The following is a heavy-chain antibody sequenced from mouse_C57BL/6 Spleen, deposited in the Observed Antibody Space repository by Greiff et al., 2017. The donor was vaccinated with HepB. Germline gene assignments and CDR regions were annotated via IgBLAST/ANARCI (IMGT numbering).Heavy chain of an antibody. J-gene: IGHJ4*01. D-gene: IGHD1-2*01. CDR3: TRGDYGIYAMDY. CDR1: GYTFTDYG. CDR2: IDPETSGT. V-gene: IGHV1-15*01. Sequence: VQLQQSGAELVRPGASVTLSCKASGYTFTDYGMHWVKQTPVHGLEWIGAIDPETSGTAYNQKFKGKAILTADKSSSTAYMELRSLTSEDSAVYYCTRGDYGIYAMDYWGQGTSVTVSS.